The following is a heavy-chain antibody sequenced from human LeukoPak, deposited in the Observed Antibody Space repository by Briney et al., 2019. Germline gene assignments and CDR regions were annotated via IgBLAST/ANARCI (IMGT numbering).Heavy chain of an antibody. J-gene: IGHJ4*02. D-gene: IGHD3-9*01. CDR3: SRGSYDILTGYSTLGEF. CDR1: GGSTSSSSYY. CDR2: IYYTGST. Sequence: SESLSLTCTVSGGSTSSSSYYWGWTRQPPGKGLEWIGSIYYTGSTYYNPSLKSRITILLDTSKNQISLKLSSVTAADTAVYYCSRGSYDILTGYSTLGEFWGQGTLVTVSS. V-gene: IGHV4-39*01.